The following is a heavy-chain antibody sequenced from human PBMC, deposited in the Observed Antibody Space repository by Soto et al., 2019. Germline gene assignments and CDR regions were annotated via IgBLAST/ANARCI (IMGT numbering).Heavy chain of an antibody. V-gene: IGHV5-51*01. CDR2: IYPGDSET. CDR1: GYNFTTFW. J-gene: IGHJ4*02. Sequence: GEPLRSSSKGAGYNFTTFWIGWVRQMPGKGLEWMGIIYPGDSETKYSPDFEGQVTISADRSTNTAYLQWRSLRASDTAMYYCARLGFPGAIYFDSWGQGPLVTVS. CDR3: ARLGFPGAIYFDS.